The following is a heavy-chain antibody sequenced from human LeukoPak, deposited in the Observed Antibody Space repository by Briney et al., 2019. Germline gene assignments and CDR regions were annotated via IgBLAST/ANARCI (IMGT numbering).Heavy chain of an antibody. CDR1: GFTFSSYG. Sequence: GGSLRLSCAASGFTFSSYGMHWVRQAPGKGLEWVAVISYDGSNKYYADSVKGRFTISRDNSKNTLYLQMNSLRAEDTAVYYCAKGIGGSYSAHFDYWGQGTLVTVSS. J-gene: IGHJ4*02. D-gene: IGHD1-26*01. CDR3: AKGIGGSYSAHFDY. CDR2: ISYDGSNK. V-gene: IGHV3-30*18.